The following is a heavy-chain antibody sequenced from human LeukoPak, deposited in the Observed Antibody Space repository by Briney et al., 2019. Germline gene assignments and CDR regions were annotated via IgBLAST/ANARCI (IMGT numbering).Heavy chain of an antibody. CDR2: INLNSGGT. V-gene: IGHV1-2*02. CDR1: GYTSTDYY. Sequence: ASVKVSCKASGYTSTDYYMHWVRQAPGQGLEWMGWINLNSGGTNFAQRFQGRVTMTRDTSISTAYMDLSRLISDDTAVYYCARDAGYCTGGSCWYFDHWGQGTLVTVSS. D-gene: IGHD2-15*01. J-gene: IGHJ4*02. CDR3: ARDAGYCTGGSCWYFDH.